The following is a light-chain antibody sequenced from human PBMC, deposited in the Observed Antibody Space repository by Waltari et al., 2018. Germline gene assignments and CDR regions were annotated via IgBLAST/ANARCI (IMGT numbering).Light chain of an antibody. Sequence: QSALTQPASVSGSPGQSITISCTGTGSDVGSYVYVSWYQQHPGKGPTLMIFDVSNRPSAVSNRFAGSKSGNTASLTISGLQAGNEADYYCSSYTSSGAGIFGGGTKLTVL. CDR3: SSYTSSGAGI. CDR1: GSDVGSYVY. V-gene: IGLV2-14*03. CDR2: DVS. J-gene: IGLJ2*01.